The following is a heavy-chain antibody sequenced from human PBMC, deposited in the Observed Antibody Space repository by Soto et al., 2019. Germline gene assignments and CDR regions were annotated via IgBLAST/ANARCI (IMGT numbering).Heavy chain of an antibody. Sequence: SETLSLTCAVYGGSFSGYYWSWIRQPPGKGLEWIGEINHSGSTNYNPSLKSRVTISVDTSKNQFSLKLSSVTAADTAVYYCARDPTTIIAFKRYYFDYWGQGTLVTVSS. CDR3: ARDPTTIIAFKRYYFDY. CDR1: GGSFSGYY. V-gene: IGHV4-34*01. CDR2: INHSGST. J-gene: IGHJ4*02. D-gene: IGHD3-22*01.